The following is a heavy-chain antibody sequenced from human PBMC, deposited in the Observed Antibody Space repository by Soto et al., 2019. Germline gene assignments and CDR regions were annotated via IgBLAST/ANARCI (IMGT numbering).Heavy chain of an antibody. CDR3: ARRSNDYYYYGMDV. CDR2: IIPIFGTA. Sequence: LVNVSCTPSGGAFRSYAISWVRQAPGQGLEWMGGIIPIFGTANYAQKFQGRVTITADESTSTAYMELSSLRSEDTAVYYCARRSNDYYYYGMDVWGQGTTVTVSS. CDR1: GGAFRSYA. J-gene: IGHJ6*02. D-gene: IGHD1-1*01. V-gene: IGHV1-69*13.